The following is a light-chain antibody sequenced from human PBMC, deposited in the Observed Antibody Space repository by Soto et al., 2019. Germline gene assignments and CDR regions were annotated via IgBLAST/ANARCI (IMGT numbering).Light chain of an antibody. Sequence: IVMTQSPATLSVSPGESATLSCRASQSVSNNLTWYQQKPGQPPRLLIYGASTRAPGVPGRFSGSWSGTEFTLTISSLPPEDFAVYYCKHYNTYSKAFGHGTKMEIK. CDR3: KHYNTYSKA. CDR2: GAS. V-gene: IGKV3-15*01. CDR1: QSVSNN. J-gene: IGKJ2*01.